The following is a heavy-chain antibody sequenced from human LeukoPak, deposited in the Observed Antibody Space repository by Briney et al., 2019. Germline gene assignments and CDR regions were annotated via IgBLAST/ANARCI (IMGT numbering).Heavy chain of an antibody. CDR3: AKKMVPAAYYGLDV. D-gene: IGHD2-2*01. Sequence: SVKVSCKASGGPFSSYAINWVRQAPGQGLEWVGRIIPILGLSCTAQKFQGRITITADTSTSTAYMEVSSLTSEDTAIYYCAKKMVPAAYYGLDVWGQGTTVTVSS. J-gene: IGHJ6*02. V-gene: IGHV1-69*04. CDR2: IIPILGLS. CDR1: GGPFSSYA.